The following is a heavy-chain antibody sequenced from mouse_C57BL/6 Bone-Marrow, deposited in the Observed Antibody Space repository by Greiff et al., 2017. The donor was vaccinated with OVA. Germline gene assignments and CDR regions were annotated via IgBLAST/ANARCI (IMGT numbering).Heavy chain of an antibody. V-gene: IGHV1-64*01. J-gene: IGHJ2*01. CDR2: IHPNSGST. CDR1: GYTFTSYW. CDR3: GRGVVWGWLHPYFAY. D-gene: IGHD2-3*01. Sequence: VQLQQPGAELVKPGASVKLSCKASGYTFTSYWMHWVKQRPGQGLEWIGMIHPNSGSTNYNEKFKSKATLTVDKSSSTAYMQHSSLTSEDSAVYYCGRGVVWGWLHPYFAYWGQGTTLTVSS.